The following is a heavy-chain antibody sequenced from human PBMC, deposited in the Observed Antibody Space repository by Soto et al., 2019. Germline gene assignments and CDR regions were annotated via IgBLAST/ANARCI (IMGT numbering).Heavy chain of an antibody. Sequence: QVQLVESGGGVVQPGTSLRLSCAASGFTFSGHAMHWVRQAPGTGLDWVAAISNDGTYSVYADSVKGRFTMSRDNSQNSVHLQLASLRVEDPAVYKFGRDVAVGGTRGTIAYWGQGTQVTVSS. V-gene: IGHV3-30*14. J-gene: IGHJ4*02. D-gene: IGHD1-26*01. CDR3: GRDVAVGGTRGTIAY. CDR1: GFTFSGHA. CDR2: ISNDGTYS.